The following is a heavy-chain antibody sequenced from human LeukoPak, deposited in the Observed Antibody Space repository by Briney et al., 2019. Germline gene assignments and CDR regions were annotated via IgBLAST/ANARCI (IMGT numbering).Heavy chain of an antibody. CDR3: ARDSGTTGEVKFDP. Sequence: SQTLSLTYTVSGGSLTSGSYYWPWLRQSGGRGGEWCGRIYINGNTNYNPALQSRLAISIDTSKNQFSLKLMSVTAADTAVYYCARDSGTTGEVKFDPRGQGTLVTVSS. J-gene: IGHJ5*02. V-gene: IGHV4-61*02. CDR2: IYINGNT. CDR1: GGSLTSGSYY. D-gene: IGHD3-10*01.